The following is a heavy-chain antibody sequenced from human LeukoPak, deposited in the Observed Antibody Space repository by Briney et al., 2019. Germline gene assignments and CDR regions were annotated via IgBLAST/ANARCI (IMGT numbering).Heavy chain of an antibody. Sequence: ETLSLTCTVSGGSISSYYWSWIRQPPGKGLEWVSSISSSSNYIYYEDSVKGRFTVSRDNAKNSLYLQMNSLRAEDTAVYYCARGGSGYDGLNWFDPWGQGTLVTVSS. CDR1: GGSISSYY. CDR2: ISSSSNYI. V-gene: IGHV3-21*01. D-gene: IGHD5-12*01. J-gene: IGHJ5*02. CDR3: ARGGSGYDGLNWFDP.